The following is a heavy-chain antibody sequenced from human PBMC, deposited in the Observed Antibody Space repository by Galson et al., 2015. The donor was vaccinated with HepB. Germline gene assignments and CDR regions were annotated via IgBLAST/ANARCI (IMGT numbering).Heavy chain of an antibody. Sequence: ALRLSCAVSGLTFSNSGLSRVRQVPGKGLEWVSSISASGTYTFYADSVQGRFTISRDNSKNTVNLQMNSLRAEDTAVYYCANGCSITSCDNYFFHMDVWSKGTTVTVSS. CDR3: ANGCSITSCDNYFFHMDV. CDR2: ISASGTYT. CDR1: GLTFSNSG. V-gene: IGHV3-23*01. J-gene: IGHJ6*03. D-gene: IGHD2-2*01.